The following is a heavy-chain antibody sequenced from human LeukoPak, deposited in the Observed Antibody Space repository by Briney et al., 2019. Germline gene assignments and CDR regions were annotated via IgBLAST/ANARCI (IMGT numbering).Heavy chain of an antibody. CDR3: ATDIPSASNEFDH. V-gene: IGHV3-30*02. J-gene: IGHJ5*02. D-gene: IGHD2-21*01. Sequence: PGGSVRLSCAASGFPFSSYGMHWVRQAPGKGLEWVAFIRYDGSNKYYADSVKGRITISRDNSKNTLYLQMNSLRAEDTAVYYCATDIPSASNEFDHWGQGNLVTVSS. CDR1: GFPFSSYG. CDR2: IRYDGSNK.